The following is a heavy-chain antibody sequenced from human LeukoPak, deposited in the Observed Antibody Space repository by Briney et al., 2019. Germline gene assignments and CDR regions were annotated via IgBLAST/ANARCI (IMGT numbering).Heavy chain of an antibody. V-gene: IGHV3-21*01. CDR2: ISSSSSYI. CDR1: GFTFSSYS. Sequence: PGGSLRLSCAASGFTFSSYSMNWVRQAPGKGLEWVSSISSSSSYIYYADSVKGRFTISRDNAKNSLYLQMSSLRAEDTAVYYCARDLRGATIPWGQGTLVTVSS. D-gene: IGHD1-26*01. J-gene: IGHJ5*02. CDR3: ARDLRGATIP.